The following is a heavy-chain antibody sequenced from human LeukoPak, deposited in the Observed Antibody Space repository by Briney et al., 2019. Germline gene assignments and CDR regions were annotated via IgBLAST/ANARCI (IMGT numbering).Heavy chain of an antibody. CDR2: ISGSGDST. D-gene: IGHD3-10*01. V-gene: IGHV3-23*01. J-gene: IGHJ4*02. CDR1: GFTFSTYA. Sequence: PGGSLRLSCAASGFTFSTYAVNWVRQAPGKGLEWVSTISGSGDSTYYADSVKGRFTISRDNSKDTLYLQMNSLRAEDTAVYYCARTTYGSGSFDYWGQGTLVTVSS. CDR3: ARTTYGSGSFDY.